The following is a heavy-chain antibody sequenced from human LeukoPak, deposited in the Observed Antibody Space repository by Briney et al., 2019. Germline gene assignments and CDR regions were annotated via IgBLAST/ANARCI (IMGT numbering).Heavy chain of an antibody. CDR1: GYTFTSYG. J-gene: IGHJ3*02. Sequence: ASVKVSCKASGYTFTSYGISWVRQAPGQGLEWMGWISAYNGNTNYAQKLQGRVTMTTDTSTSTAYMELRSLRSDDTAVYYCARAPMIVVAHDAFAIWGQGTMVTISS. CDR2: ISAYNGNT. CDR3: ARAPMIVVAHDAFAI. D-gene: IGHD3-22*01. V-gene: IGHV1-18*01.